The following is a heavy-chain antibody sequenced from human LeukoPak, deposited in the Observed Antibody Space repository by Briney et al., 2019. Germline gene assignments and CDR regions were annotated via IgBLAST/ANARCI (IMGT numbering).Heavy chain of an antibody. Sequence: SETLSLTCAVYGGSFSGYYWGWIRQPPGKGLEWIGSIYHSGSTYYNPSLKSRVTISVDTSKNQFSLKLSSVTAADTAVYYCARDFGPKRITIFGVVDVFDIWGQGTMVTVSS. CDR1: GGSFSGYY. J-gene: IGHJ3*02. D-gene: IGHD3-3*01. CDR2: IYHSGST. CDR3: ARDFGPKRITIFGVVDVFDI. V-gene: IGHV4-38-2*02.